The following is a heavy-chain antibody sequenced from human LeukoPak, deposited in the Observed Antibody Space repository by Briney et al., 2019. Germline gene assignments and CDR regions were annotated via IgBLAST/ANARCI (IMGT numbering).Heavy chain of an antibody. CDR3: ARGRSYEPWKGFGP. Sequence: SETLSLTCTVSGGSISSSSYYWGWIRQPPGKGLEWIGSIYYSGSTYYNPSLKSRVTISVDTSKNQFSLKLSSVTAADTAVYYCARGRSYEPWKGFGPWGQGTLVIVTA. CDR2: IYYSGST. J-gene: IGHJ5*02. CDR1: GGSISSSSYY. V-gene: IGHV4-39*01. D-gene: IGHD1-14*01.